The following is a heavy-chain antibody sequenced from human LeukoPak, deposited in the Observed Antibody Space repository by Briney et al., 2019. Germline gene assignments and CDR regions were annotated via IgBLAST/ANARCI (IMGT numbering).Heavy chain of an antibody. J-gene: IGHJ4*02. CDR2: IYYSGST. CDR1: GGSISSSSYY. D-gene: IGHD3-9*01. Sequence: SETPSLTCTVPGGSISSSSYYWGWIRQPPGKGLEWIGSIYYSGSTYYNPSLKSRVTISVDTSKNQFSLKLSSVTAADTAVYYCARVQESQIDYYFDYWGQGTLVTVSS. V-gene: IGHV4-39*07. CDR3: ARVQESQIDYYFDY.